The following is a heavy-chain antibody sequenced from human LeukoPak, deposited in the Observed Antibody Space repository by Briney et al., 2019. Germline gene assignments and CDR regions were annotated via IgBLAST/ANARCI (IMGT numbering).Heavy chain of an antibody. CDR1: GYSFTGYY. J-gene: IGHJ4*02. D-gene: IGHD2-15*01. CDR3: ARVRGTGWYYFDY. CDR2: INPNSGGT. Sequence: ASVKVPCKASGYSFTGYYMHWVRQAPGQGLEWMGWINPNSGGTNYAQNFQGRVTMTRDTSISTAYMELSRLRSDDTAVYYCARVRGTGWYYFDYWGQGTLVTVSS. V-gene: IGHV1-2*02.